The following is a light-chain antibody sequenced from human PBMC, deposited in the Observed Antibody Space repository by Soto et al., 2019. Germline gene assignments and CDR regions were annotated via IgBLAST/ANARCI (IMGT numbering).Light chain of an antibody. CDR2: DAS. V-gene: IGKV1-5*01. J-gene: IGKJ1*01. Sequence: DIQMTQSPSTLSASVGDRVTITCRASQFISNWLAWYQQKPGRAPMLLIYDASRLEGVFPLRFSGGGSGTTFTLTISSLKTAEFATYYCQQYNSYPGTFGQGTKVEIK. CDR1: QFISNW. CDR3: QQYNSYPGT.